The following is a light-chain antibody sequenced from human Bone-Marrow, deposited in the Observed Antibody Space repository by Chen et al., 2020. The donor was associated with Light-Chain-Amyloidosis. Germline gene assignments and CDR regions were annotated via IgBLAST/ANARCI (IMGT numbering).Light chain of an antibody. CDR1: DLPTKY. J-gene: IGLJ2*01. CDR2: RDT. CDR3: QSADSSGTYEVI. V-gene: IGLV3-25*03. Sequence: SYELTQPPSGSVSPGQTARITCSGDDLPTKYAYWYQQKPGQAPLLVIPRDTSRPSGISERFSGSSSGTPATLTISGVQAEDESDYHCQSADSSGTYEVIFGGGTKLTVL.